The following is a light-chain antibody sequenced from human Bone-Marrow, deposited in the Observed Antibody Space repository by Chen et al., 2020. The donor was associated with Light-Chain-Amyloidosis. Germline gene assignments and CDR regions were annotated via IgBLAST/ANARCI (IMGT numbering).Light chain of an antibody. CDR1: QTISRKY. Sequence: DIVPTPSPRTLSLPLGEGANLSCRASQTISRKYLTWYQQKFGQAPRLLIYVSSSTATGIPGRFTGSGSGTDFTLTINRLEPEDFAMYYCQQYGTSPLTFGGGTKVEIK. CDR2: VSS. J-gene: IGKJ4*01. CDR3: QQYGTSPLT. V-gene: IGKV3-20*01.